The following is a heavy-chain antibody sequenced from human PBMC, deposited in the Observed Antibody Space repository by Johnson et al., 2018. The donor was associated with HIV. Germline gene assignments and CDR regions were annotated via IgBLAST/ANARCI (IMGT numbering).Heavy chain of an antibody. J-gene: IGHJ3*02. CDR1: GFTFDDYG. D-gene: IGHD2-8*01. V-gene: IGHV3-23*04. CDR3: AKGLVYADPDDAFDI. Sequence: MLLVESGGGLVQPGRSLRLSCAASGFTFDDYGMSWVRQAPGKGLEWVSGISGSGGSTYYADSVKGRFTISRDNSKNTLYLQMNSLRAEETAVYYCAKGLVYADPDDAFDIWGQGTMVTVSS. CDR2: ISGSGGST.